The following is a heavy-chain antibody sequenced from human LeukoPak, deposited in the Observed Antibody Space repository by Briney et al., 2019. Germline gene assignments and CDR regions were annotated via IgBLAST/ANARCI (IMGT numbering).Heavy chain of an antibody. J-gene: IGHJ4*02. CDR2: ISYDGSNK. CDR3: AKEITN. Sequence: GGSLSLSCAASGFTFSSYGMHWVRQAPGKGLEWVAVISYDGSNKYYADSVKGRFTISRDNSKNTLYLQMNSLRAEDTAVYYCAKEITNWGQGTLVTVSS. CDR1: GFTFSSYG. V-gene: IGHV3-30*18. D-gene: IGHD3-3*01.